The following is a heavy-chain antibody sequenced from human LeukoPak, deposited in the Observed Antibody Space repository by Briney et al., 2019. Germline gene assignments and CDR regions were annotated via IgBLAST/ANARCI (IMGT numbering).Heavy chain of an antibody. V-gene: IGHV3-23*01. D-gene: IGHD5-18*01. CDR3: ARDHKGYSYGYRRGYSDYYYMDV. CDR1: GFTSSSYA. CDR2: ISGSGGST. Sequence: GGSLRLSCAASGFTSSSYAMSWVRQAPGKGLEWVSFISGSGGSTYYVDSVKGRFTISRDNSKNTLYLQMNSLRAEDTAVYYCARDHKGYSYGYRRGYSDYYYMDVWGKGTTVTVSS. J-gene: IGHJ6*03.